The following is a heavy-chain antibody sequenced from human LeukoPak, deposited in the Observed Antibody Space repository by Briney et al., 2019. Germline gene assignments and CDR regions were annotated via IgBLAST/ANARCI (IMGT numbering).Heavy chain of an antibody. CDR1: GGSISSYY. Sequence: SSETLSLTCTVSGGSISSYYWSWIRQPPGKGLEWIGYIYYSGSTNYNPSLKSRVTISVDTSKNQFSLNLSSVTAADTAVYYCAKGGSISYYDSSDAFDIWGQGTMVTVSS. J-gene: IGHJ3*02. D-gene: IGHD3-22*01. CDR3: AKGGSISYYDSSDAFDI. CDR2: IYYSGST. V-gene: IGHV4-59*08.